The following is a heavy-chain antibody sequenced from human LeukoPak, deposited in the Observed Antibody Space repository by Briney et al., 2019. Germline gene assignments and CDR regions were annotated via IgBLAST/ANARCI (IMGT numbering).Heavy chain of an antibody. D-gene: IGHD3-22*01. Sequence: GASVKVSCKASGYTFTGYYMHWVRQAPGQGLEWMGWIDPNSGGTNYAQKFQGRVTMTRDTSISTAYMELSRLRSDDTAVYYCARSASCDSSGYGPPKSPVGAFDIWGQGTMVTVSS. CDR3: ARSASCDSSGYGPPKSPVGAFDI. J-gene: IGHJ3*02. V-gene: IGHV1-2*02. CDR1: GYTFTGYY. CDR2: IDPNSGGT.